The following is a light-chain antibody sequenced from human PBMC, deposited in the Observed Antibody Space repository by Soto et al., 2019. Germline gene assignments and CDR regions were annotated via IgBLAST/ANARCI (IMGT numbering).Light chain of an antibody. J-gene: IGLJ1*01. Sequence: QSVLTQPPSLSGSPGQSVTISCTGTSSDVGSYSRVSWYQQPPGTAPKLMIYEVSNRPSGVPDRFSGSKSGNTASLTISGLQPEDEADYYCSSYTSSNTYVFGTGTKLTVL. CDR2: EVS. V-gene: IGLV2-18*02. CDR3: SSYTSSNTYV. CDR1: SSDVGSYSR.